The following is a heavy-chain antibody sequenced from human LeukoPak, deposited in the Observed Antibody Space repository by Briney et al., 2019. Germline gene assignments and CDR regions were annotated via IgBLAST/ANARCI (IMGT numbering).Heavy chain of an antibody. CDR1: GFTFSSYS. D-gene: IGHD1-7*01. Sequence: GGSLRLSCAASGFTFSSYSMNWVRQAPGKGLEWVSYISSSSGTIYYADSVKGRITISRDNAKNSLYLQMNSLRAEDTAVYYCARVTGTAPPRLDYWGQGTLVTVSS. CDR2: ISSSSGTI. J-gene: IGHJ4*02. CDR3: ARVTGTAPPRLDY. V-gene: IGHV3-48*01.